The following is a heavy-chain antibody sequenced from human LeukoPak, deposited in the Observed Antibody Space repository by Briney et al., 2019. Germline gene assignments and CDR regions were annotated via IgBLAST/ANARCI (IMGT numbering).Heavy chain of an antibody. CDR3: ARMISGGSYDAFDI. D-gene: IGHD6-19*01. V-gene: IGHV3-48*03. CDR2: ISSGGSTI. CDR1: GFTFSSYE. Sequence: AGGPLRLSCAASGFTFSSYEMNWVRQAPGKGLEWVSYISSGGSTIFYADSVKGRFTISRDNAKNSLYLQMNSLRAEDTAVYSCARMISGGSYDAFDIWGQGTMVTVSS. J-gene: IGHJ3*02.